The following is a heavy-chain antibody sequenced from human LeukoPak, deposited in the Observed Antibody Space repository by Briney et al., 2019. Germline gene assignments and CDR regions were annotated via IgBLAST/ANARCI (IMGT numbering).Heavy chain of an antibody. CDR2: IYTSGST. D-gene: IGHD4-23*01. J-gene: IGHJ4*02. V-gene: IGHV4-61*02. CDR3: ARHKDDYGGNSVQFDY. Sequence: KSSETLSLTCTVSGGSISSGSYYWSWIRQPAGKGLEWIGRIYTSGSTNYNPSLKSRVTISVDTSKNQFSLKLSSVTAADTAVYYCARHKDDYGGNSVQFDYWGQGTLVTVSS. CDR1: GGSISSGSYY.